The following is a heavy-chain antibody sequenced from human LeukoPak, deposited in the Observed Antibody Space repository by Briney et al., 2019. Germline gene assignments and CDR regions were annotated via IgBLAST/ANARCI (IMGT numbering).Heavy chain of an antibody. CDR1: GFTVSSNS. CDR2: ISSSSSYI. J-gene: IGHJ4*02. D-gene: IGHD5-18*01. V-gene: IGHV3-21*01. CDR3: ARFRTAMQLWKGYHFDY. Sequence: KAGGSLRLSCTVSGFTVSSNSMSWVRQAPGKGLEWVSSISSSSSYIYYADSVKGRFTISRDNAKNSLYLQMNSLRAEDTAVYYCARFRTAMQLWKGYHFDYWGQGTLVTVSS.